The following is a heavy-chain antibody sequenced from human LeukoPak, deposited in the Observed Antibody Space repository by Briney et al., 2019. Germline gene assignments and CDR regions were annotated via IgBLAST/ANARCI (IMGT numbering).Heavy chain of an antibody. CDR2: INSDGSTT. CDR3: ARAGKKVTSSSLTDY. J-gene: IGHJ4*02. V-gene: IGHV3-74*01. Sequence: GGSLRLSCAAFEFTFSSYWMHWVRQAPGKGLVWVSRINSDGSTTTYAESVKGRFTISRDNAKNTLYLQMNSLRAEATAVYYCARAGKKVTSSSLTDYWGQGTLVTVSS. CDR1: EFTFSSYW. D-gene: IGHD6-13*01.